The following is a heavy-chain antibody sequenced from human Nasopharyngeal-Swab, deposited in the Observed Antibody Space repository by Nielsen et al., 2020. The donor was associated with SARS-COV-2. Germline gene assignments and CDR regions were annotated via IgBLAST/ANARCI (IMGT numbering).Heavy chain of an antibody. Sequence: ASVKVSCKASGYTFTSYYMHWVRQAPGQGLEWMGIINPSGGSTIYAQKFQGRVTMTEDTSTDTAYMELSSLRSEDTAVYYCATPIKPLAEIKYWGQGTLVTVSS. V-gene: IGHV1-46*01. D-gene: IGHD6-19*01. CDR1: GYTFTSYY. J-gene: IGHJ4*02. CDR3: ATPIKPLAEIKY. CDR2: INPSGGST.